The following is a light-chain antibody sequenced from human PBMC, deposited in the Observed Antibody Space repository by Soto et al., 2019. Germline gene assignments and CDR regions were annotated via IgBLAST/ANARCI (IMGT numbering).Light chain of an antibody. CDR2: DAS. Sequence: DIQMTQSPSSLSASVGDRFTVTCQASQNINNYLNWCQQKPGRAPKLLIYDASNLEAGVPSRFRGSGSGTDFTFTISRLQPEDIATYYCQQYENLPTFGQGTRLEIK. J-gene: IGKJ5*01. V-gene: IGKV1-33*01. CDR1: QNINNY. CDR3: QQYENLPT.